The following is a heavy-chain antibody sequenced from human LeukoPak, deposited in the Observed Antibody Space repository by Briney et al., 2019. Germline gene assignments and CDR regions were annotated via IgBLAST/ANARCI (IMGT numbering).Heavy chain of an antibody. CDR3: ARHVWLQPFDY. D-gene: IGHD3-9*01. V-gene: IGHV4-59*08. CDR2: IYYSGST. J-gene: IGHJ4*02. Sequence: SETLSLTCSVSGGSMNSYYWSWIRQSPGKGLEWIGYIYYSGSTNYNPSLKSRVTISVDTSKNQLSLKLSSVTAAETAVYYCARHVWLQPFDYWGQGTLVTVSS. CDR1: GGSMNSYY.